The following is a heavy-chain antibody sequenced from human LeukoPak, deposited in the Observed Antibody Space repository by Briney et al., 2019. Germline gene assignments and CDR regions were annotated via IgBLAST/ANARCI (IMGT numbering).Heavy chain of an antibody. J-gene: IGHJ5*02. V-gene: IGHV1-8*01. CDR3: ARGPPPVLLWFGESQNWFDP. CDR1: GYTFTSYD. Sequence: GASVKVSCKASGYTFTSYDINWVRQATGQGLEWMGWMNPNSGNTGYAQKFQGRVTMTRNTSISTAYMELSSLRSEDTAVYYCARGPPPVLLWFGESQNWFDPWGQGTLVTVSS. CDR2: MNPNSGNT. D-gene: IGHD3-10*01.